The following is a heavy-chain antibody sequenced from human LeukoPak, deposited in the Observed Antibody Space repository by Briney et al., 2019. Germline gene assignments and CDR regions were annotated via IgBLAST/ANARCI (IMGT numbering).Heavy chain of an antibody. V-gene: IGHV4-39*07. CDR2: IYYSGST. CDR1: GGSISSSSYY. D-gene: IGHD5-24*01. J-gene: IGHJ4*02. Sequence: PSETLSLTCTVSGGSISSSSYYWGWIRQPPGKGLEWIGSIYYSGSTYYNPSLKSRVTISVDTSKNQFSLKLSSVTAADTAVYYCARDDGYNFWYFDYWGQGTLVTVSS. CDR3: ARDDGYNFWYFDY.